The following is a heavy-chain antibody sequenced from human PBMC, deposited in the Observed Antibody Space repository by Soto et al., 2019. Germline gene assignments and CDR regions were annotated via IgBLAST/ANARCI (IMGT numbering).Heavy chain of an antibody. V-gene: IGHV4-34*01. Sequence: QVQLQQLGAGLLKPSETLSLTCAVYGGSFSGYYWSWIRQPPGKGLVWIGEINHRGSTNYNPSLKSRVTKSDDRSTTFFSRKPSSVTAADAAVYYGARGRAGYSSRWYPNCTRFAPWGQGTLVTVSS. D-gene: IGHD6-13*01. CDR1: GGSFSGYY. CDR2: INHRGST. CDR3: ARGRAGYSSRWYPNCTRFAP. J-gene: IGHJ5*02.